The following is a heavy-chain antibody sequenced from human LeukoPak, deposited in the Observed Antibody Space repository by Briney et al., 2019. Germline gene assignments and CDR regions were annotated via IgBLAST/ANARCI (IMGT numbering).Heavy chain of an antibody. J-gene: IGHJ3*02. Sequence: ASVKVSCKASGYTFTDYYMHWVRQAPGQGLEWMGWINPNSGATYYAQKFQGRVTMTRDTSFGTAYMEMSRLRSDDTAVYYCARSRDAYKIDGFDIWGQGTMVTVSS. CDR1: GYTFTDYY. D-gene: IGHD5-24*01. CDR3: ARSRDAYKIDGFDI. CDR2: INPNSGAT. V-gene: IGHV1-2*02.